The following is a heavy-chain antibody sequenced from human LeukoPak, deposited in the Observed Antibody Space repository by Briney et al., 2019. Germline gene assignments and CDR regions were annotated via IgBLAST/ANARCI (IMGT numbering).Heavy chain of an antibody. J-gene: IGHJ4*02. CDR3: ARLGGDRGLFDF. CDR2: IYHSGST. V-gene: IGHV4-30-2*03. Sequence: PSQTLSLTCAVSGGSISSGGYSWSWIRQPPGKGLEWIGYIYHSGSTYYNPSLKSRVTISVDTSKNQFSLKLSSVTAADTAVYYCARLGGDRGLFDFWGQGTLVTVSS. CDR1: GGSISSGGYS. D-gene: IGHD2-21*01.